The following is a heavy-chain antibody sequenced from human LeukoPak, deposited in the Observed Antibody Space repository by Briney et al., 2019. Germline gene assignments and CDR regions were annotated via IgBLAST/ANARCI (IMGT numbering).Heavy chain of an antibody. D-gene: IGHD5-12*01. V-gene: IGHV3-30-3*01. Sequence: PGGSLRLSCAASGFTFSSYAMHWVRQAPGKGLEWVAVISYDGSNKYYADSVKGRFTISRDNSKNTLYLQMNSLRAEDTAVYYCARETPFGGYSGSPAWEDFDYWGQGTLVTVSS. CDR3: ARETPFGGYSGSPAWEDFDY. CDR2: ISYDGSNK. CDR1: GFTFSSYA. J-gene: IGHJ4*02.